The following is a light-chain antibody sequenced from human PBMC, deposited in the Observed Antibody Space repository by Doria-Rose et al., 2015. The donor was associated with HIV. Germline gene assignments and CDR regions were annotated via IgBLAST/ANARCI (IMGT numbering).Light chain of an antibody. V-gene: IGKV3-20*01. CDR1: QSVSSSY. Sequence: PGTLSLSPGERATLSCRASQSVSSSYLAWYQQKPGQAPRLLIYGASSRATGIPDRFSGSGSGTDFTLTISRLEPVDFAVYYCQQYGSSPRTFGQGTKVEIK. CDR3: QQYGSSPRT. J-gene: IGKJ1*01. CDR2: GAS.